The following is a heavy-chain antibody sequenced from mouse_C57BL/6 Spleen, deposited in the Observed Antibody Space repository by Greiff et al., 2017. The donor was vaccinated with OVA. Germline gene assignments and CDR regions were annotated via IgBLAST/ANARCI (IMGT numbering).Heavy chain of an antibody. CDR3: ARYPYYGSSFYYFDD. J-gene: IGHJ2*01. V-gene: IGHV14-3*01. D-gene: IGHD1-1*01. Sequence: EVQLQQSVAELVRPGASVKLSCTASGFNIKNTYMHWVKQRPEQGLEWIGRIDPANGNTKYAPKFQGKATITADTSSNTAYLQLSSLTSEDTAIYYCARYPYYGSSFYYFDDWGQGTTLTVSS. CDR2: IDPANGNT. CDR1: GFNIKNTY.